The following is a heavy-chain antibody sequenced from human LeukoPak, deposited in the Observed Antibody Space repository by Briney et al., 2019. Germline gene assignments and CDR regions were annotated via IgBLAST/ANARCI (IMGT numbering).Heavy chain of an antibody. J-gene: IGHJ4*02. D-gene: IGHD1-1*01. Sequence: GASVKVSCKASGYTFTSYCINWVRQAPGQGLEWMGWINAYNGDTNYEQTLQGRVTMTTDTSTSTAYMELRSLRSDDTAVYYCAIDHIQQLDFDYWGQGTLVTVSS. V-gene: IGHV1-18*04. CDR2: INAYNGDT. CDR1: GYTFTSYC. CDR3: AIDHIQQLDFDY.